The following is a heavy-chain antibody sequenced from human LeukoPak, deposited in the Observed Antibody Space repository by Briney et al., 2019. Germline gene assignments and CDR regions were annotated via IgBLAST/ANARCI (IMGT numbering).Heavy chain of an antibody. J-gene: IGHJ4*02. CDR2: INPNSGGT. CDR1: GYTFNGYY. Sequence: ASVKVSCKASGYTFNGYYMHWVRQAPGQGLEWMGRINPNSGGTNYAQKFQGRVTMTRDTSISTAYMELSRLRSDDTAVYYCARPRTHNKQWLVNPLGYWGQGTLVTVSS. CDR3: ARPRTHNKQWLVNPLGY. V-gene: IGHV1-2*06. D-gene: IGHD6-19*01.